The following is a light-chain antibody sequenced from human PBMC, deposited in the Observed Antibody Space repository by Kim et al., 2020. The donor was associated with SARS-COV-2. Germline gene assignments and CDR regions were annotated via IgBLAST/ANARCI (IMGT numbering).Light chain of an antibody. CDR2: GKD. Sequence: SSELTQDHAVSVALGQTVRITCQGDSLRSFFASWYQQKPGQAPIIVIFGKDIRPSGIPDRFSASSSGDTASLTITGAQAEDEADYYCNSRDNSDNRWLFG. V-gene: IGLV3-19*01. CDR3: NSRDNSDNRWL. J-gene: IGLJ3*02. CDR1: SLRSFF.